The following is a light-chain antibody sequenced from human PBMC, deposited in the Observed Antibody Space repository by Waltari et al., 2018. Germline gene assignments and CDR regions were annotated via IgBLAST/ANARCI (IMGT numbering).Light chain of an antibody. V-gene: IGKV3-11*01. J-gene: IGKJ1*01. CDR1: QSVRTY. Sequence: VILTQSPATLSLSPGERATLSCRASQSVRTYLAWYQEKPGQAPRLLIYGASNRATGIPDRFSGSGSGTDFTLTISSLEPEDVGVYHCYPHSSGWTFGQATKVEIK. CDR3: YPHSSGWT. CDR2: GAS.